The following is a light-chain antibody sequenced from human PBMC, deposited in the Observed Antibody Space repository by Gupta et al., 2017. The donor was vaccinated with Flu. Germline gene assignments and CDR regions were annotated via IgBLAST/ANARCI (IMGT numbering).Light chain of an antibody. Sequence: DIQMTQSPSTLSASIGDRVTITCRPSQSISRWLAWYRQKPGKAPNLLIYKASSLQSGVPSRFSGSGSGTEFTLTISSLQPDDFATYYCQHYNTYSLTFGQGTRLEIK. CDR3: QHYNTYSLT. CDR2: KAS. V-gene: IGKV1-5*03. J-gene: IGKJ5*01. CDR1: QSISRW.